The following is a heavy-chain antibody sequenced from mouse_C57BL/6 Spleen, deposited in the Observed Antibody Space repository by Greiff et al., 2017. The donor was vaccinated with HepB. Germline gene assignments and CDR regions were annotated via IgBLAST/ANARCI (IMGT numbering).Heavy chain of an antibody. CDR2: ISYDGSN. D-gene: IGHD2-5*01. J-gene: IGHJ4*01. CDR1: GYSITSGYY. CDR3: AREDSNYGVDY. Sequence: EVQLVESGPGLVKPSQSLSLTCSVTGYSITSGYYWNWIRQFPGNKLEWMGYISYDGSNNYNPSLKNRISITRDTSKNQFFLKLNSVTTEDTATYYCAREDSNYGVDYWGQGTSVTVSS. V-gene: IGHV3-6*01.